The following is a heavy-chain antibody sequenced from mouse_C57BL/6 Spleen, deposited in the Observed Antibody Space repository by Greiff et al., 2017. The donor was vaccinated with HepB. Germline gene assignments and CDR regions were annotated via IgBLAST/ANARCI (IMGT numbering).Heavy chain of an antibody. V-gene: IGHV2-6-1*01. J-gene: IGHJ4*01. CDR1: GFSLTSYG. CDR2: IWSDGST. Sequence: VQLQQSGPGLVAPSQSLSITCTVSGFSLTSYGVHWVRQPPGKGLEWLVVIWSDGSTTYNSALKSRLSISKDNSKSQVFLKMNSLQTDDTAMYYCARQYDYDGPYYYAMDYWGQGTSVTVSS. CDR3: ARQYDYDGPYYYAMDY. D-gene: IGHD2-4*01.